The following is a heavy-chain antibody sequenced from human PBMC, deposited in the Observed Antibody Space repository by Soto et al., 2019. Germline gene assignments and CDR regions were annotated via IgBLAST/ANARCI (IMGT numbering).Heavy chain of an antibody. V-gene: IGHV4-34*01. D-gene: IGHD6-6*01. CDR2: INHSGST. CDR1: GGSFSGYY. Sequence: SETLSLTCAVYGGSFSGYYWSWIRQPPGKGLEWIGEINHSGSTNYNPSLKSRVTISVDTSKNQFSLKLSSVTAADTAVYYCARGGLYRSSSRRSYYYYYMDVWGKGTTVTVSS. J-gene: IGHJ6*03. CDR3: ARGGLYRSSSRRSYYYYYMDV.